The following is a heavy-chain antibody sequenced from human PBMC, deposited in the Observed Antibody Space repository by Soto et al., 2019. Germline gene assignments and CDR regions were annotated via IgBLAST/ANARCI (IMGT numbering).Heavy chain of an antibody. Sequence: QVQLQESGPGLVKPSQTLSLTCTVSGGSISSGDYYWSWIRQPPGKGLEWIGYIYYSGSTYYNPSPKSRVTIAVDASKNQFSLKLSSVTAADTAVYYCARSGYSYGYLGGFDPWGQGTLVTVSS. CDR2: IYYSGST. D-gene: IGHD5-18*01. V-gene: IGHV4-30-4*01. CDR3: ARSGYSYGYLGGFDP. CDR1: GGSISSGDYY. J-gene: IGHJ5*02.